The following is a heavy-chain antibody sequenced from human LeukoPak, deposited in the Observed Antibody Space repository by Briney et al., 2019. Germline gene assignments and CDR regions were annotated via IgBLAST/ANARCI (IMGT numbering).Heavy chain of an antibody. CDR2: VDPEDGET. Sequence: ATVKISCKVSGYTFTDYYMHWVQQAPGKGLEWMGLVDPEDGETIYAEKFQGRVTITADTSTDTAYMELSSLRSEDTAVYYCARDVTTNWGTDWYFDLWGRGTLVTVSS. V-gene: IGHV1-69-2*01. CDR3: ARDVTTNWGTDWYFDL. D-gene: IGHD7-27*01. J-gene: IGHJ2*01. CDR1: GYTFTDYY.